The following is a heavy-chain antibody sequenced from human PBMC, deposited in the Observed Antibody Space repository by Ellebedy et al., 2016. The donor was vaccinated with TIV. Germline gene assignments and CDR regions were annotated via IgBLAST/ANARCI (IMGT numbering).Heavy chain of an antibody. J-gene: IGHJ4*02. CDR3: AKDRGGTGDFDY. D-gene: IGHD3-16*01. CDR1: GFTFSNYW. Sequence: PGGSLRLSCVASGFTFSNYWMSWVRQAPGKGLEWVSLIYSGGSTYYADSVQGRFTISRDNSLNTLYLQMNSLRDEDTAVYYCAKDRGGTGDFDYWGQGTLVTVSS. V-gene: IGHV3-66*01. CDR2: IYSGGST.